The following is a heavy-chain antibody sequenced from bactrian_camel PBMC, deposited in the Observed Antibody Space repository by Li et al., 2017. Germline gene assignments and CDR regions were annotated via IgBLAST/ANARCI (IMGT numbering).Heavy chain of an antibody. CDR1: GYTNTNLC. Sequence: HVQLVESGGGSVQAGGSLRLSRAASGYTNTNLCMAWFRQAPGKEREGVACIDSDGVPSYAEFVDGRFTISRDNAKNTLYLQLDSLKTEDTAVYYCVRDRAPDVCHDYDYWGQGTQVTVS. J-gene: IGHJ4*01. D-gene: IGHD1*01. CDR3: VRDRAPDVCHDYDY. CDR2: IDSDGVP. V-gene: IGHV3S26*01.